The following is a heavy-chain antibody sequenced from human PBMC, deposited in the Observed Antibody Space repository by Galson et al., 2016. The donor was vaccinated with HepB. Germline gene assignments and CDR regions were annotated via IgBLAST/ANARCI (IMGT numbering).Heavy chain of an antibody. J-gene: IGHJ4*02. CDR2: IYYTGSN. Sequence: SETLSLTCAVSGGSISGNNWWRWVRQPPGKGLEWIGYIYYTGSNNYNPSLKSRVTISVDTSKNQFSLKLRSVTAADTAVYYCARVGYYGSGRAYYFDSWGQGRLVTVSS. D-gene: IGHD3-10*01. V-gene: IGHV4-4*02. CDR3: ARVGYYGSGRAYYFDS. CDR1: GGSISGNNW.